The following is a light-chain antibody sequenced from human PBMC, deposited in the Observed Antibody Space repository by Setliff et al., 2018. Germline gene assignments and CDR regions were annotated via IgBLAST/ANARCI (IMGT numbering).Light chain of an antibody. J-gene: IGLJ1*01. CDR3: CSYAGSSTFV. CDR1: SSDVGSYNL. Sequence: SALAQPASVSGSPGQSITISCTGSSSDVGSYNLVSWYQQHPAKAPKLMIYDASKRPSGVSIRFSGSKSGNTASLAISGLQAEDEADYYCCSYAGSSTFVFGTGTKVTV. V-gene: IGLV2-23*01. CDR2: DAS.